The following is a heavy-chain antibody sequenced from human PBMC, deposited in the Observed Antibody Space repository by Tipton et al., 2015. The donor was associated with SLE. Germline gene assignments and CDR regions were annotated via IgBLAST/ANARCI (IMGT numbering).Heavy chain of an antibody. CDR1: GGSISSHY. Sequence: TLSLTCTVSGGSISSHYWSWIRQPPGKGLEWIGYIYYSGSTNYNPSLKSRVTLSVDTSKNQFSLKLSSVTAADTAVYYCARGSLRFLESSHWSFDIWGQGTMVTVSS. V-gene: IGHV4-59*11. CDR2: IYYSGST. J-gene: IGHJ3*02. CDR3: ARGSLRFLESSHWSFDI. D-gene: IGHD3-3*01.